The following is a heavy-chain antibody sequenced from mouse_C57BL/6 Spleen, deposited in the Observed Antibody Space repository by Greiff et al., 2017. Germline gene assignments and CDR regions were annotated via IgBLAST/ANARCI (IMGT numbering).Heavy chain of an antibody. J-gene: IGHJ4*01. D-gene: IGHD6-1*01. Sequence: VQRVESGAELVKPVASVKMSCKASGYTFTTYPIEWMKQNHGKSLEWIGNFHPYNDDTKYNEKFKGKATLTVEKSSSTVYLELSRLTSDDSAVYYCARGGLALYAMDYWGQGTSVTVSS. CDR1: GYTFTTYP. CDR2: FHPYNDDT. V-gene: IGHV1-47*01. CDR3: ARGGLALYAMDY.